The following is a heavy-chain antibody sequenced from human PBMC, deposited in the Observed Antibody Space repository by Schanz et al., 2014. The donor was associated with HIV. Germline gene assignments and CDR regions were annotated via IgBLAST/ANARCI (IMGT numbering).Heavy chain of an antibody. Sequence: QVPLVQSGAEVKKPGASVKVSCKASGDTVDNYVISWVRQALGQGPEWMGGILRLSGTPTYAQEFQDRVTITADESTNTAYLELRSLRSGDTAVYYCARGGYYEDEEGYSIDSFDVWGPGTVVTVS. D-gene: IGHD3-16*01. CDR1: GDTVDNYV. CDR3: ARGGYYEDEEGYSIDSFDV. CDR2: ILRLSGTP. J-gene: IGHJ3*01. V-gene: IGHV1-69*01.